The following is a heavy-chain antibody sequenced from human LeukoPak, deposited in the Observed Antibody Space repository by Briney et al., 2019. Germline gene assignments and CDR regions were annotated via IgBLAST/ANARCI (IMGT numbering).Heavy chain of an antibody. CDR3: ASALYYYGSGSNFDY. D-gene: IGHD3-10*01. Sequence: SETLSLTCAVYGGSFSGYYWSWIRQPPGKGLEWIGEINHSGSTNYNPSLKNRVTISVDTSKNQFSLKLSSVTAADTAVYYCASALYYYGSGSNFDYWGQGTLVTVSS. CDR2: INHSGST. V-gene: IGHV4-34*01. J-gene: IGHJ4*02. CDR1: GGSFSGYY.